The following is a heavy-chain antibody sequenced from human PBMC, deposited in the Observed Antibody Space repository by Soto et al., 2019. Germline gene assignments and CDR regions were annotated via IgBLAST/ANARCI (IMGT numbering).Heavy chain of an antibody. D-gene: IGHD4-17*01. J-gene: IGHJ6*03. Sequence: GQGLEWVGWINPNSGGTNYAQKFQGWVTMTSDTSISTAYMELSRLRSDDTAVYYCARGRLYGDYYYMDVRGKGTTVTVSS. CDR2: INPNSGGT. CDR3: ARGRLYGDYYYMDV. V-gene: IGHV1-2*04.